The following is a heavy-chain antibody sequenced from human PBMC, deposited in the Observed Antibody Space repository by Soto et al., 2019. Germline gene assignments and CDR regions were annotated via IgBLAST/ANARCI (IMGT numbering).Heavy chain of an antibody. Sequence: SETRALSCTGSGGSISSDYWSWSRQRQGKGLEWIGYIHYSGTTNYNPSLKSRVTMSVDTSKNQFSLKVNSVTAADTAVYYCTRDMFPEPAAPRGRFDPWGQGTLVTVS. CDR2: IHYSGTT. CDR1: GGSISSDY. D-gene: IGHD2-2*01. CDR3: TRDMFPEPAAPRGRFDP. V-gene: IGHV4-59*01. J-gene: IGHJ5*02.